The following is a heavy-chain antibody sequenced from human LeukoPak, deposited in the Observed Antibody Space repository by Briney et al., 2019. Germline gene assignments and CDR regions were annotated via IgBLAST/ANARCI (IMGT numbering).Heavy chain of an antibody. CDR2: ISSSGSTI. J-gene: IGHJ4*02. CDR3: ARVAPGSGSYYNDY. Sequence: GGSLRLSCAASGFTFSSYEMNWARQAPGKGLEWVSYISSSGSTIYYADSVKGRFTISRDNAKNSLYLQMNSLRAEDTAVYYCARVAPGSGSYYNDYWGQGTLVTVSS. CDR1: GFTFSSYE. D-gene: IGHD3-10*01. V-gene: IGHV3-48*03.